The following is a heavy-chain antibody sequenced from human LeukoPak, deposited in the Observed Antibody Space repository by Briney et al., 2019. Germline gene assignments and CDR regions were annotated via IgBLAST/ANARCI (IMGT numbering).Heavy chain of an antibody. CDR1: GGPSSSYY. D-gene: IGHD3-10*01. CDR2: IYNTGIT. Sequence: PSETLSPTCTISGGPSSSYYWSWVRQPPGKGLEWIAYIYNTGITSYNPSLKSRVTISVDTSKKQASLKLSSVTAADTAVYYCARRFGETWGQGTLVTVSS. V-gene: IGHV4-59*01. CDR3: ARRFGET. J-gene: IGHJ4*02.